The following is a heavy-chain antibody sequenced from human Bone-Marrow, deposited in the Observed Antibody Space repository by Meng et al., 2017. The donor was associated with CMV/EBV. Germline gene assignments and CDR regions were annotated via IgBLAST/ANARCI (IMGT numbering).Heavy chain of an antibody. Sequence: SETLSLTCTVSGGSVSSGSYYWSWIRQPPGKGLEWIGYIYYSGSTNYNPSLKSRVTISVDTSKNQFSLKLSSVTAADTAVYYCARENVVPAARLPYYYGMDVCGQGTTVTVSS. V-gene: IGHV4-61*01. CDR3: ARENVVPAARLPYYYGMDV. CDR2: IYYSGST. CDR1: GGSVSSGSYY. D-gene: IGHD2-2*01. J-gene: IGHJ6*02.